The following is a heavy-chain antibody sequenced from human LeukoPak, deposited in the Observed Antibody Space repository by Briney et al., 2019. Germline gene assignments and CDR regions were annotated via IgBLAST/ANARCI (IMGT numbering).Heavy chain of an antibody. CDR3: ARGMGFRPRHYDFWSGYFAS. J-gene: IGHJ5*01. CDR1: GGSFSGYY. V-gene: IGHV4-34*01. D-gene: IGHD3-3*01. CDR2: INHSGST. Sequence: PSETLSLTCAVYGGSFSGYYWSWIRQPPGKGLEWIGEINHSGSTNYNPSLKSRVTISVDTSKNQFSLKLSSVTAADTAVYYCARGMGFRPRHYDFWSGYFASWGQGTLVTVSS.